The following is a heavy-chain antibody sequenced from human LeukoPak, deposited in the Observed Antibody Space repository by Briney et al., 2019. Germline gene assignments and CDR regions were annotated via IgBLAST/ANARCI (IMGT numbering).Heavy chain of an antibody. CDR1: GYTFTGYY. CDR2: INPNNGGT. Sequence: ASVKVSCKASGYTFTGYYMHWVRQAPEEGLEWMGWINPNNGGTNYAQKFQGRVTMTRDTSISSAYMELSSLRPDDTAVYYCAREESGSFYYYYYMDVWGKGTTVTVSS. D-gene: IGHD1-26*01. V-gene: IGHV1-2*02. J-gene: IGHJ6*03. CDR3: AREESGSFYYYYYMDV.